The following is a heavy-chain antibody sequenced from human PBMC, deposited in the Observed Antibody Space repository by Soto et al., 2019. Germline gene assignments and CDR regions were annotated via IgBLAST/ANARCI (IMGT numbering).Heavy chain of an antibody. CDR3: ARDLRGHYGP. CDR2: VSGSSSYI. Sequence: GGSLRLSCEVPGFNFRNFNMIWVRQAPGKGLEWVSSVSGSSSYIYYADSVKGRFTVSRDNANNLVFLQMNGLRPEDTAMYYCARDLRGHYGPWGQGTMVTVSS. V-gene: IGHV3-21*06. CDR1: GFNFRNFN. J-gene: IGHJ3*01. D-gene: IGHD4-17*01.